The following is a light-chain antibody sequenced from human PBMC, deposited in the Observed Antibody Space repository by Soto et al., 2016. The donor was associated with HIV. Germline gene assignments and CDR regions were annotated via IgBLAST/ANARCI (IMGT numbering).Light chain of an antibody. CDR2: GDS. CDR3: QVWDVSSDHVV. V-gene: IGLV3-21*03. CDR1: NVGSKS. Sequence: SYELTQPPSLSVAPRKTARITCGGNNVGSKSVHWYQQKPGQAPVLVVYGDSDRPSGIPERFSGSNSGNTATLTINRVEAGDEADYYCQVWDVSSDHVVFGGGTKLTVL. J-gene: IGLJ2*01.